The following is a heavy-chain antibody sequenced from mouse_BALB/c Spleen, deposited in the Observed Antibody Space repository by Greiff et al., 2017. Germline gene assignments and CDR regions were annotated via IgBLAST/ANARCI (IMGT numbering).Heavy chain of an antibody. Sequence: QVQLQQSGAELVRPGTSVKVSCKASGYAFTNYLIEWVKQRPGQGLEWIGEINPGSGGTNYNEKFKGKATLTADKSSSTAYMQLSSLTSEDSAVYNYARDYYGSSWFAYWGQGTLVTVSA. D-gene: IGHD1-1*01. CDR1: GYAFTNYL. CDR3: ARDYYGSSWFAY. J-gene: IGHJ3*01. V-gene: IGHV1-54*01. CDR2: INPGSGGT.